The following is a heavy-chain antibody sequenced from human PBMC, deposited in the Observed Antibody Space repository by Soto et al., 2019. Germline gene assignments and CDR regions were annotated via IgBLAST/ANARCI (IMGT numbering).Heavy chain of an antibody. V-gene: IGHV1-18*01. Sequence: ASVKVSCKASGNIVSNYGINWVRQAPGQGLEWMGCISGYNGNAHYSQKVQGRVSMTTDTSTTTAYMELRSLTSDDTALYYCATGGGALDIWGQGTMVT. CDR2: ISGYNGNA. J-gene: IGHJ3*02. CDR3: ATGGGALDI. CDR1: GNIVSNYG.